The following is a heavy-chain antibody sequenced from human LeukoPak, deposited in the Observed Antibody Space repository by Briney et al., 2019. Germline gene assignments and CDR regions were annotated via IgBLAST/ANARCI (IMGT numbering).Heavy chain of an antibody. CDR3: ARVGIHIVVVTDAFDI. CDR1: RLTFSAYW. CDR2: ISPDGTTT. D-gene: IGHD2-21*02. J-gene: IGHJ3*02. Sequence: GGSLRLSCAAPRLTFSAYWMHWVRQAPGKGLVWVARISPDGTTTDYAGSVKGRFSISRDNAKNSLYLQMNSLRAEDTAVYYCARVGIHIVVVTDAFDIWGQGTMVTVSS. V-gene: IGHV3-74*01.